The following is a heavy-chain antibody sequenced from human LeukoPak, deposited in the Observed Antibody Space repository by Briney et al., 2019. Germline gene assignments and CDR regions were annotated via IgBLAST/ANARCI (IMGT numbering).Heavy chain of an antibody. CDR3: ARVVRCSSTSCYLGGYYYYYMDV. Sequence: SETLSLTCSVSGGSMSSYYWSWIRQSPGKGLEWIGYIYHSGSTDYNSSLKSRVTISEDTSKKQFSLKVSSVTAADTAVYYCARVVRCSSTSCYLGGYYYYYMDVWGKGTTVTISS. D-gene: IGHD2-2*01. CDR1: GGSMSSYY. J-gene: IGHJ6*03. V-gene: IGHV4-59*01. CDR2: IYHSGST.